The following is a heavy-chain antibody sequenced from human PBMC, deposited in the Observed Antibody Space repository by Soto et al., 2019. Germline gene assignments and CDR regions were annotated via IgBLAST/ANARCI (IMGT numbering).Heavy chain of an antibody. Sequence: LGLSFRGSGGGFCDYTMHWVRQAPGKGPEWVASLSWNSGFSGYADSLKGRFTISRDNDQSSVHLQMNNLRTDDTALYYSPKGLGQIAVNDASDIWGQGT. CDR2: LSWNSGFS. V-gene: IGHV3-9*01. D-gene: IGHD6-19*01. CDR3: PKGLGQIAVNDASDI. J-gene: IGHJ3*02. CDR1: GGGFCDYT.